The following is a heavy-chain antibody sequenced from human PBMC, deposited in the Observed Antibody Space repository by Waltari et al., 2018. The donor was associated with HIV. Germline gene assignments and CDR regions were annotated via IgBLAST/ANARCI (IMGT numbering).Heavy chain of an antibody. CDR1: GLTFSDAW. CDR3: TTVGGGTRDY. D-gene: IGHD3-16*01. J-gene: IGHJ4*02. V-gene: IGHV3-15*01. CDR2: IKSNTDGGTT. Sequence: EVLLVESGGGLGKTGGSLRLSCAASGLTFSDAWMSWVRQAPGKGLEWVGRIKSNTDGGTTDYAAPVKGRFTISRDDSKTTLYLEMNSLKTEDTAVYYCTTVGGGTRDYWGQGTLITVSS.